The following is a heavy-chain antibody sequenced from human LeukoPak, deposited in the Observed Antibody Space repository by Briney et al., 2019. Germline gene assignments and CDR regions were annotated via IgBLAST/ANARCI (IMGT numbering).Heavy chain of an antibody. CDR3: AKCSDYYDSSGYYYVPDY. CDR1: GFIFEDFG. V-gene: IGHV3-20*04. J-gene: IGHJ4*02. Sequence: PGGSLRLSCAASGFIFEDFGMSWVRQAPGKGLEWVSGINWNGGSTVYVDSVKGRFTISRDNSKNTLYLQMNSLRAEDTAVYYCAKCSDYYDSSGYYYVPDYWGQGTLVTVSS. CDR2: INWNGGST. D-gene: IGHD3-22*01.